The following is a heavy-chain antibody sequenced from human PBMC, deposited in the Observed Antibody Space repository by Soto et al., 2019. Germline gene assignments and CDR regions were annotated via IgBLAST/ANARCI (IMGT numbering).Heavy chain of an antibody. V-gene: IGHV4-30-4*01. D-gene: IGHD5-12*01. CDR1: GGSISSGDYY. J-gene: IGHJ5*02. CDR2: IYYSGST. CDR3: ARDWGYGTNGFDP. Sequence: SETLSLTCTVSGGSISSGDYYWSWIRQPPGKGLEWIGYIYYSGSTYYNPSLKSRVTISVDTSKNQFSLKLSSVTAAGTAVYYGARDWGYGTNGFDPWGQATLVTAPQ.